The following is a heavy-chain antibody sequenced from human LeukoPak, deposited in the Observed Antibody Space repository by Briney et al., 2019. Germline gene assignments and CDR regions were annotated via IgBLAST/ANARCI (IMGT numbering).Heavy chain of an antibody. Sequence: GASVKVSCKASGYTFTSYYMHWVRQAPGQGLEWMGIINPSGGSTSYAQKFQGRVTMTRDMSTSTVYMELSSLRSEDTAVYYCARVFYAAGGLWWFDPWGQGTLVTVSS. V-gene: IGHV1-46*01. CDR3: ARVFYAAGGLWWFDP. D-gene: IGHD6-13*01. CDR2: INPSGGST. CDR1: GYTFTSYY. J-gene: IGHJ5*02.